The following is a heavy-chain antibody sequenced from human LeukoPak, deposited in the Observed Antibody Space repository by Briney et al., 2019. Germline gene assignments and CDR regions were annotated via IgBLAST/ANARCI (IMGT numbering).Heavy chain of an antibody. CDR1: GFTLSSDW. Sequence: GGSLRLSCAVSGFTLSSDWMHWVRQAPGKGLEWASRMNQDGSDTSYADSVKGRFTISRDSAKNTVYLQMNSLRAEDSAVYYCATVFGYWGQGTLVTVSS. J-gene: IGHJ4*02. V-gene: IGHV3-74*01. CDR3: ATVFGY. CDR2: MNQDGSDT.